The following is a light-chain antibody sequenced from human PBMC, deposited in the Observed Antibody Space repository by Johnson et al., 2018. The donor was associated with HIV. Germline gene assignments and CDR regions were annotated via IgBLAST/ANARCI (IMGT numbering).Light chain of an antibody. CDR1: SSNIGRNY. J-gene: IGLJ1*01. CDR3: GTWDSSLSAYV. CDR2: DNN. V-gene: IGLV1-51*01. Sequence: VLTQPPSVSAAPGQKVTISCSGSSSNIGRNYVSWYQQLPGTAPKLLIFDNNKRPSGIPDRFSASKSGTSATLGITGLQTGDEADYYCGTWDSSLSAYVFGTGTRVTVL.